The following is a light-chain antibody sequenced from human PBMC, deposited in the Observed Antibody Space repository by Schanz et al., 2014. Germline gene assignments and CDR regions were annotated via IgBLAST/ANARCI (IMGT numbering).Light chain of an antibody. CDR3: YSSARGISL. J-gene: IGLJ2*01. CDR2: DVS. V-gene: IGLV2-11*01. CDR1: DVGGYNY. Sequence: QSALTQPASVSGSPGQSVTISCTGTDVGGYNYVSWYQRHPGKAPKLMIYDVSKRPSGVPDRFSGSKSGNTASLTISGLQTEDEADYYCYSSARGISLFGGGTKLTVL.